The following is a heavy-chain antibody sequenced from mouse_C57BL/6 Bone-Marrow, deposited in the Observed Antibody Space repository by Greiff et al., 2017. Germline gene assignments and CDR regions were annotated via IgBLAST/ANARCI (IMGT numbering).Heavy chain of an antibody. CDR1: GYSFTDYN. J-gene: IGHJ4*01. V-gene: IGHV1-39*01. D-gene: IGHD1-1*01. CDR2: INPNYGTT. Sequence: VQLQQSGPELVKPGASVKISCKASGYSFTDYNMNWVKQSNGKSLEWIGVINPNYGTTSYNQKFKGKATLTVDQSSSTAYMQLNSLTSEDSAVYYCARWEDYGSSLYYYAMDYWGQGTSVTVSS. CDR3: ARWEDYGSSLYYYAMDY.